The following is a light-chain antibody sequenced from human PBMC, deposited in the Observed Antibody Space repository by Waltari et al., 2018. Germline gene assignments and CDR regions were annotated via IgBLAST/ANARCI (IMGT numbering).Light chain of an antibody. J-gene: IGKJ4*01. V-gene: IGKV3-11*01. CDR1: KSVNMY. CDR3: QQRRNWPLT. Sequence: CSASKSVNMYLVWYHRRPGQAPTLLIYYTSNRATDMPARFSGSGSDTDFSLTISSLEPEDFAVYYCQQRRNWPLTFGGGTKVEIK. CDR2: YTS.